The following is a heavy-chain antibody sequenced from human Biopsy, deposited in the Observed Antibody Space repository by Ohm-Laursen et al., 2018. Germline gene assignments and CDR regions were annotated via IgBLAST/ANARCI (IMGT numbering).Heavy chain of an antibody. Sequence: SDTLSLTCNVSGDSISIYYWSWIRQPPGKGLEWIGNFYYSGSTNYNPSLKSRVTISVDMSRNQFSLKLDSVTAADTAVYYCARGMRSSGWPFFVYWGQGILVTVSS. CDR2: FYYSGST. CDR1: GDSISIYY. CDR3: ARGMRSSGWPFFVY. D-gene: IGHD6-19*01. J-gene: IGHJ4*02. V-gene: IGHV4-59*07.